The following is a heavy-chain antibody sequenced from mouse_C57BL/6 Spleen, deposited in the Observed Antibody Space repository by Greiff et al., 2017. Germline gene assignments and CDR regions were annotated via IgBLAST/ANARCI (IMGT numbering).Heavy chain of an antibody. Sequence: QVQLQQPGAELVKPGASVKMSCKASGYTFTSYWITWVKQRPGQGLAWIGDIYPGSGSTNYNEKFKSKATLTVDTSSSTAYMQLSSLTSEDSAVYYCARRVYYGNYFDYWGQGTTLTVSS. J-gene: IGHJ2*01. CDR3: ARRVYYGNYFDY. CDR2: IYPGSGST. CDR1: GYTFTSYW. V-gene: IGHV1-55*01. D-gene: IGHD2-1*01.